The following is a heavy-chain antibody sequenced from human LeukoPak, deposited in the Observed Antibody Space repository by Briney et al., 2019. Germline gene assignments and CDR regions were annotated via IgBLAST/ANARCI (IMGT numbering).Heavy chain of an antibody. J-gene: IGHJ5*02. CDR2: IYYSGST. D-gene: IGHD4-17*01. Sequence: TSETLSLTCTVSGGSISSYYWSWIRQPPGNGLEWIGYIYYSGSTNYNPSLKSRVTISVDTSKNHFSLKLSSVTAADTAVYYCARGDGDYGWFDPWGQGTLVTVSS. CDR3: ARGDGDYGWFDP. CDR1: GGSISSYY. V-gene: IGHV4-59*01.